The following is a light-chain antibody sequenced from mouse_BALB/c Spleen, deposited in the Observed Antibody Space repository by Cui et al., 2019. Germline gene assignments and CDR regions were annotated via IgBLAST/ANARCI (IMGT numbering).Light chain of an antibody. V-gene: IGKV4-80*01. CDR2: STS. Sequence: QIVLTQSPAIISPSLGEEINLTFSASSSVSYMHWYQQKSGTSPKLLIYSTSNLASGVPSRFSGSGSGTFYSLTISSVEAEDAADYYCHQWSSYPWTFGGGTKLEIK. CDR1: SSVSY. CDR3: HQWSSYPWT. J-gene: IGKJ1*01.